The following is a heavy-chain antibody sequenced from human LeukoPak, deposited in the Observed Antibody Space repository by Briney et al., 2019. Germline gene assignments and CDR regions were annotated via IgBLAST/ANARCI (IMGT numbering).Heavy chain of an antibody. V-gene: IGHV3-33*01. CDR1: GFTFSSYG. J-gene: IGHJ4*02. D-gene: IGHD6-19*01. CDR2: IWYDGSNK. Sequence: PGGSLRLSCAASGFTFSSYGMHWVRQAPGKGLEWVAVIWYDGSNKYYADSVKGRFTISRDNSKNTLYLQMNSLRAEDTAVYYCARDLYSSGWLFDYWGQGTLVTVSS. CDR3: ARDLYSSGWLFDY.